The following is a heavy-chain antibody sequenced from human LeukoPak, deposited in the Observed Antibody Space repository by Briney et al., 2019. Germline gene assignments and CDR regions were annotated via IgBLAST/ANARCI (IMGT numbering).Heavy chain of an antibody. CDR3: AKCGRITMVRGYYGMDV. Sequence: GGSLRLSCAASGFTFSSYGMHWVRQALGKGLEWVAVISYDGSNKYYADSVKGRFTISRDNSKNTLYLQMNSLRAEDTAVYYCAKCGRITMVRGYYGMDVWGQGTTVTVSS. CDR1: GFTFSSYG. D-gene: IGHD3-10*01. J-gene: IGHJ6*02. V-gene: IGHV3-30*18. CDR2: ISYDGSNK.